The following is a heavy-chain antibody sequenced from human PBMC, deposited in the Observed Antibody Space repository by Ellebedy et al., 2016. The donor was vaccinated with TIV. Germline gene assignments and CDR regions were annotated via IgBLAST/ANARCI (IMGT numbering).Heavy chain of an antibody. CDR3: ARAVGGSSSL. CDR2: INQDGSEK. D-gene: IGHD6-13*01. CDR1: GFSLSSYW. Sequence: GGSLRFSCAASGFSLSSYWMHWVRQAPGKGLEWVANINQDGSEKYYVDSVKGRFSISRDNAKNSLYLQMNSLRAEDTAVYYCARAVGGSSSLWGQGTLVTVSS. J-gene: IGHJ4*02. V-gene: IGHV3-7*03.